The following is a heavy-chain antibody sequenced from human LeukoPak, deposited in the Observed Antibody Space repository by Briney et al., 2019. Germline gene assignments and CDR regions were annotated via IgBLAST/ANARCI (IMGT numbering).Heavy chain of an antibody. J-gene: IGHJ6*02. CDR3: AIAPKEVASSYYYGLYV. Sequence: PSETLSLTCTVSGGSISSGGYYWSWIRQPPGKGLEWIGYIYHSGSTYYNPSLKSRVTISVDRSKNQFSLKLSSVTAADTAVYYCAIAPKEVASSYYYGLYVWGQGTTVTVSS. D-gene: IGHD2-15*01. V-gene: IGHV4-30-2*01. CDR2: IYHSGST. CDR1: GGSISSGGYY.